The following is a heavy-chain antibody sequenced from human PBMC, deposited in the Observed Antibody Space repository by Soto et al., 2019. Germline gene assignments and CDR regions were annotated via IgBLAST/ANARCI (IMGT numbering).Heavy chain of an antibody. V-gene: IGHV4-31*03. Sequence: QVQLQESGPGLVKPSQTLSLTCTVSGGSISSGGYYWSWIRQHPGKGLEWIGYIYYSGSTYYNPSLKSRVTISVDTSKNQFSLKLSSVTAADTAVYYCARSPLYDILTGAAFDIWGQGTMVTVSS. CDR2: IYYSGST. J-gene: IGHJ3*02. D-gene: IGHD3-9*01. CDR3: ARSPLYDILTGAAFDI. CDR1: GGSISSGGYY.